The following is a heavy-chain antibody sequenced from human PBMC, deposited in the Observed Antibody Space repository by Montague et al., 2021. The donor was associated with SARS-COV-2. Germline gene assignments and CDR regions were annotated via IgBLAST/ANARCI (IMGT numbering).Heavy chain of an antibody. V-gene: IGHV4-61*02. D-gene: IGHD5-24*01. CDR1: GASITIGTYY. Sequence: TLSLTCAVSGASITIGTYYWSWIRQPAGKGLEWIGRIYTSGGTNYNPSLGGRVAISMDTSLNQFSLNLGSVTAADTGVYYCVRDFPTIGSYGMDVWGQGATVTVSS. CDR2: IYTSGGT. J-gene: IGHJ6*02. CDR3: VRDFPTIGSYGMDV.